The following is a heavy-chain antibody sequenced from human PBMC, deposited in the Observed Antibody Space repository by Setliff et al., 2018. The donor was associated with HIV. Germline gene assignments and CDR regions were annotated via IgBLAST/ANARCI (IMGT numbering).Heavy chain of an antibody. CDR3: ARERSLITNRRYFDS. V-gene: IGHV4-34*01. Sequence: PSETLSLTCAVYGGSFSSYYWSWIRQPPGKGLEWIGEINHSGSTNYNPSLKSRVTISVDTSKNQFSLKVSSVTAADTAVYYCARERSLITNRRYFDSWGQGTLVIVSS. J-gene: IGHJ4*02. D-gene: IGHD1-1*01. CDR2: INHSGST. CDR1: GGSFSSYY.